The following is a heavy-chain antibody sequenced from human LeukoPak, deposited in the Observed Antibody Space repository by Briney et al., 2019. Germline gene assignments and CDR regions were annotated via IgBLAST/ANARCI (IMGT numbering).Heavy chain of an antibody. V-gene: IGHV1-69*13. CDR3: ARVGTNYGGIRRYFDY. CDR1: GGTFSSYA. J-gene: IGHJ4*02. Sequence: GASVKVSCKASGGTFSSYAISWVRQAPGQGLEWMGGIIPIFGTANYAQKFQGRVTITADESTSTAYMELSSLRSEDTAVYYCARVGTNYGGIRRYFDYWGQGTLVTVSS. CDR2: IIPIFGTA. D-gene: IGHD4-23*01.